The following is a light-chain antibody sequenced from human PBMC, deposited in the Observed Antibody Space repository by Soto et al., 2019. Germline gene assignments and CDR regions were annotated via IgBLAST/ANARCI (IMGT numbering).Light chain of an antibody. Sequence: QMTQSPSSLSASVGDRVTITCQASQDITNYLIWYQQKPGKAPKLLIYDASTLGTGVASRFSGSVSATHFTLTISSLQPEDIATYYCQQFDSVPCTFGQGTKLEIK. CDR3: QQFDSVPCT. CDR1: QDITNY. V-gene: IGKV1-33*01. CDR2: DAS. J-gene: IGKJ2*02.